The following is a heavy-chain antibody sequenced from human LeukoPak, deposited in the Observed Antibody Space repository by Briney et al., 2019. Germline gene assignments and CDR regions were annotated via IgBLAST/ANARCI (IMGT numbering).Heavy chain of an antibody. V-gene: IGHV3-30*18. CDR3: AKDRETTSSATIDY. CDR2: ISEDGSNE. D-gene: IGHD2-15*01. CDR1: GFTFNNYG. J-gene: IGHJ4*02. Sequence: GGSLRLSCAASGFTFNNYGMHCVRQAPGKGLEWVAFISEDGSNEKYADSVKGRFTISRDNSNKTLSLQMNSLRVEDTGVYYCAKDRETTSSATIDYWGQGTLVTVSS.